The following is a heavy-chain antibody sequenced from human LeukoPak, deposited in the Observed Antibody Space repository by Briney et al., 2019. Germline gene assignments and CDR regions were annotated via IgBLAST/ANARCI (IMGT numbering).Heavy chain of an antibody. Sequence: GGSLRLSCAASGFTFSDYYMSWIRQAPGKGLEWVSYISSSGSTIYYADSVKGRFTISRDNAKNSLYLQMNSLRVEDTAVYYCARDSSRGLDWFDPWGQGTLVTVSS. J-gene: IGHJ5*02. CDR2: ISSSGSTI. CDR3: ARDSSRGLDWFDP. V-gene: IGHV3-11*04. CDR1: GFTFSDYY. D-gene: IGHD3-10*01.